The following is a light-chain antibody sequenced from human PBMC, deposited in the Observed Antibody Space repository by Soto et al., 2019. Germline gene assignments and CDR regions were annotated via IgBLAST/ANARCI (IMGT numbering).Light chain of an antibody. CDR1: SSDVGGYNY. J-gene: IGLJ1*01. CDR2: EVS. Sequence: QSVLTQPASVSGFPGQSITISCTGTSSDVGGYNYVSWYQQHPGKAPKLMIYEVSNRPSGVSNRFSGSKSGNTASLTISGLQAEDEADYYCNSYTSSSTLDVFGTGTKLTVL. V-gene: IGLV2-14*01. CDR3: NSYTSSSTLDV.